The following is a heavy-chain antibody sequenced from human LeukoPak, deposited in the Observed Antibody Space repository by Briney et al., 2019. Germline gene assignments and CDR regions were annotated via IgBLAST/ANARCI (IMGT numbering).Heavy chain of an antibody. Sequence: PGGSLRLSCAASEFTFSTYGIHWARQAPGKGLEWVSAISGSGGSTYYADSVKGRFTISRDSSKNTLYLQLNSLRVEDTAVYYCAKDRSGYSSSWNYWYFDLWGRGALVTVSS. J-gene: IGHJ2*01. V-gene: IGHV3-23*01. D-gene: IGHD6-13*01. CDR3: AKDRSGYSSSWNYWYFDL. CDR1: EFTFSTYG. CDR2: ISGSGGST.